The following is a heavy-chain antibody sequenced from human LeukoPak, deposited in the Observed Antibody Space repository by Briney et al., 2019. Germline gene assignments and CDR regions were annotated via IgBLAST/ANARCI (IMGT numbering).Heavy chain of an antibody. V-gene: IGHV3-21*01. Sequence: PGGSLRLSCAASGFTFSIYSMNWVRQAPGKGLEWVSSISSTSAYIYYADSVKGRFTISRDNVKNSLYLQMNSLRAEDAALYYCARNGYCTNGVCSAEGHWGQGTLVTVSS. CDR2: ISSTSAYI. CDR1: GFTFSIYS. CDR3: ARNGYCTNGVCSAEGH. D-gene: IGHD2-8*01. J-gene: IGHJ4*02.